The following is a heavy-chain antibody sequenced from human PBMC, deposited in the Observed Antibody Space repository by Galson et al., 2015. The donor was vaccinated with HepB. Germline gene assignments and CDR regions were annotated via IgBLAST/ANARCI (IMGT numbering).Heavy chain of an antibody. Sequence: SVKVSCKASGGTFSSYAISWVRQAPGQGLEWMGRIIPILGIANYAQKFQGRVTITADKSTSTAYMELSSLRSEDTAVYYCARVRSDRVKRDDAFDIWGQGTMFTVSS. CDR1: GGTFSSYA. V-gene: IGHV1-69*04. CDR2: IIPILGIA. D-gene: IGHD5-12*01. J-gene: IGHJ3*02. CDR3: ARVRSDRVKRDDAFDI.